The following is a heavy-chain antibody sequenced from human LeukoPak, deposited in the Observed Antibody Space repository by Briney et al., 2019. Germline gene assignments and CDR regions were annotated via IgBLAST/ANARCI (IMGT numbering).Heavy chain of an antibody. CDR2: ISSSSSYI. V-gene: IGHV3-21*01. CDR1: GFTFSSYS. Sequence: GGSLRLSCAASGFTFSSYSMNWVRQAPGKGLEWVSSISSSSSYIYYADSVKGRFTISRDNAKNSLYLQMISLRAEDTAVYYCARGAIGYSGTGAFDIWGQGTMVTVSS. D-gene: IGHD5-12*01. CDR3: ARGAIGYSGTGAFDI. J-gene: IGHJ3*02.